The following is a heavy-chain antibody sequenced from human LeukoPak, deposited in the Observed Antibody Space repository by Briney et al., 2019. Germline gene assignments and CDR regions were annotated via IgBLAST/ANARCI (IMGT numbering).Heavy chain of an antibody. CDR3: ARGDSGPDY. CDR1: GYTFTSYY. CDR2: ISTYNGNT. D-gene: IGHD6-19*01. J-gene: IGHJ4*02. Sequence: RASVKVSCKASGYTFTSYYMHWVRQAPGQGLEWMGWISTYNGNTDYAQKVQGRVTLTTDIPTNTAYMELRSLRSDDTAIYYCARGDSGPDYWGQGTLVTVSS. V-gene: IGHV1-18*04.